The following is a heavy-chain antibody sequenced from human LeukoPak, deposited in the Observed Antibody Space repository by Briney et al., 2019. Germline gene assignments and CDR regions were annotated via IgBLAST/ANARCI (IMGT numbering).Heavy chain of an antibody. J-gene: IGHJ4*02. V-gene: IGHV1-69*06. Sequence: VASVKVSCKASGGTFSSYAISWVRQAPGQGLEWMGGIIPIFGTANYAQKFQGRVTITADKSTSTAYMELSSLRAEDTAVYYCARGYDILTGSPLPLDYWGQGTLVTVSS. CDR3: ARGYDILTGSPLPLDY. CDR1: GGTFSSYA. CDR2: IIPIFGTA. D-gene: IGHD3-9*01.